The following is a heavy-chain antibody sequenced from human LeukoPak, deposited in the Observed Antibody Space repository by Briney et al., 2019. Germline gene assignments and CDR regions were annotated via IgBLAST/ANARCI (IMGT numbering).Heavy chain of an antibody. V-gene: IGHV3-11*06. Sequence: GGSLRLSCAASGFTFGDYYMSWIRQAPGKGLEWVSYISSSSSYTNYADSVKGRFTISRDNAKNSLYLQMNSLRAEDTAVYYCARETPPYNNWFDPWGQGTLVTVSS. CDR3: ARETPPYNNWFDP. J-gene: IGHJ5*02. CDR2: ISSSSSYT. CDR1: GFTFGDYY. D-gene: IGHD1-14*01.